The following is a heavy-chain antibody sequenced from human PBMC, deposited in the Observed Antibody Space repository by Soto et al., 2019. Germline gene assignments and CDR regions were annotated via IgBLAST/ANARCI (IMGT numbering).Heavy chain of an antibody. CDR3: ARERSYYDSSGYSLGFDP. Sequence: SETLSLTCTVSGGSISSYYWSWIRQPPGKGLEWIGYIYYSGSTNYNPSLKSRVTISVETSKNQFSLKLSSVTAADTAVYYCARERSYYDSSGYSLGFDPWGQGTLVTVSS. J-gene: IGHJ5*02. CDR1: GGSISSYY. CDR2: IYYSGST. V-gene: IGHV4-59*01. D-gene: IGHD3-22*01.